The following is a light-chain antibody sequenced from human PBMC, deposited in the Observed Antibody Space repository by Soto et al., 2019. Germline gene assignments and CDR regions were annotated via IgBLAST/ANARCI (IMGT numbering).Light chain of an antibody. CDR1: QSVGSN. CDR3: QQCHNWPRT. V-gene: IGKV3-15*01. CDR2: GAS. J-gene: IGKJ1*01. Sequence: EIMMTQSPATLSVSPGESATLSCRASQSVGSNLAWYRQKPGQAPRLLIYGASTRATGIPARFNGSGSGTEFTLTISSLQSEDFAVYYCQQCHNWPRTFGQGTKVEIK.